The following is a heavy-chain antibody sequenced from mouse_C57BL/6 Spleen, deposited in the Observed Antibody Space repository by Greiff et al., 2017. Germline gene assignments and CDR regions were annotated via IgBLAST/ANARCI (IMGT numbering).Heavy chain of an antibody. D-gene: IGHD1-1*01. CDR2: ISNGGGST. V-gene: IGHV5-12*01. CDR3: ARQGTTVVATEYFDV. CDR1: GFTFSDYY. Sequence: EVQLQQSGGGLVQPGGSLKLSCAASGFTFSDYYMYWVRQTPEKRLEWVAYISNGGGSTYYPDPPKGRFTISSDNAKNTLYPQMSRLKSEDTAMYYCARQGTTVVATEYFDVWGTGTTVTVSS. J-gene: IGHJ1*03.